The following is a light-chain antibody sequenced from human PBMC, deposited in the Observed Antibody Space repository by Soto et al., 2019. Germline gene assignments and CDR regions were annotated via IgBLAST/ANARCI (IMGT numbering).Light chain of an antibody. Sequence: EIVLTQSAGTLSLSPGERATVSCWASESISSGHLAWFQQRLGQAPRLLIYGTFIRATGIPEMFSGSGSGTDFTLTSSILEPEDVAVYCCQHYGRSLTFGGGTRVEI. CDR2: GTF. CDR3: QHYGRSLT. CDR1: ESISSGH. V-gene: IGKV3-20*01. J-gene: IGKJ4*01.